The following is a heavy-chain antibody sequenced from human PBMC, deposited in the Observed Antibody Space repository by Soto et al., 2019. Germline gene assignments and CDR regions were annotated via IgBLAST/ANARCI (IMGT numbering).Heavy chain of an antibody. Sequence: SVKVSCKASGGHFSSYAISCVRHAPGQGLEWMGGIIPIFGTANYAQKFQGRVTITADESTSTAYMELSSLRSEDTAVYYCARRPSYDSSGYLYGMDVWGQGTTVTVSS. V-gene: IGHV1-69*13. CDR3: ARRPSYDSSGYLYGMDV. J-gene: IGHJ6*02. CDR1: GGHFSSYA. CDR2: IIPIFGTA. D-gene: IGHD3-22*01.